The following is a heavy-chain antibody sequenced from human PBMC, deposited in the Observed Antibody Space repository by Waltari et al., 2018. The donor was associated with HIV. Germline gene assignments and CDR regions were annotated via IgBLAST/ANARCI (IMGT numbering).Heavy chain of an antibody. D-gene: IGHD1-26*01. J-gene: IGHJ6*02. CDR2: IYHSGNT. Sequence: QVQLQESGPGLVKSSETLSLTCTVSGYSISSGFYWGWIRQPPGKGLEWIGSIYHSGNTYYNPSLQSRVTISLDTSKNQFSLKLSSVSAADTAVYYCAKDEGAVAGATTYYYYGMDVWGHGTTVTVSS. V-gene: IGHV4-38-2*02. CDR3: AKDEGAVAGATTYYYYGMDV. CDR1: GYSISSGFY.